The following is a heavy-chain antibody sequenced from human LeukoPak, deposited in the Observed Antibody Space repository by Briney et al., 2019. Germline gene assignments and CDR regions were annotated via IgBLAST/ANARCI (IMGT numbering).Heavy chain of an antibody. D-gene: IGHD5-18*01. CDR3: AREPIFGVCSYGYYWFDP. Sequence: ASVKVSCKASGYTFTSYGISWVRQAPGQGLEWMGWISAYNGNTNYAQKLQGRVTMTTDTSTSTAYMELRSLRSDDTAVYYCAREPIFGVCSYGYYWFDPWGQGTLVTVSS. CDR2: ISAYNGNT. J-gene: IGHJ5*02. V-gene: IGHV1-18*01. CDR1: GYTFTSYG.